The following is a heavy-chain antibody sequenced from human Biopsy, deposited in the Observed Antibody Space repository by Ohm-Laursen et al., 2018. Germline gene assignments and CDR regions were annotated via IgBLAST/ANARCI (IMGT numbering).Heavy chain of an antibody. CDR1: GDSVTKYY. CDR2: IYYSVMT. J-gene: IGHJ6*02. V-gene: IGHV4-59*02. D-gene: IGHD4-11*01. Sequence: SETLSLTCAVSGDSVTKYYRSWIRQPPGKGLEWIGHIYYSVMTNYNPSLQSRVSISVDTSRNQVSLTLSSVTAADTAVYYCARDSGILNYGNFKYYHYYGMDVWGQGTKVTVSS. CDR3: ARDSGILNYGNFKYYHYYGMDV.